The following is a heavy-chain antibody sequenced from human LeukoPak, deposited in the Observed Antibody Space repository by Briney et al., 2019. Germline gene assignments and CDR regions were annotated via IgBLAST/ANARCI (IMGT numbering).Heavy chain of an antibody. CDR2: IKSKAYGGTT. D-gene: IGHD1-14*01. CDR1: GFTFGDYA. J-gene: IGHJ4*02. Sequence: GGSLRLSCTASGFTFGDYAMSWVRQAPGKGLEWVGFIKSKAYGGTTEYAASVKGRFTISRDDSKNIAYLQMNSLKTEDTAVYYCSKDIIDYWGQGTLVTVSS. V-gene: IGHV3-49*04. CDR3: SKDIIDY.